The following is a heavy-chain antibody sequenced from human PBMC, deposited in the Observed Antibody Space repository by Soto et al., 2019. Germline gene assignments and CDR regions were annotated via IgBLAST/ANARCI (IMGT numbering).Heavy chain of an antibody. J-gene: IGHJ6*02. CDR2: ISAYNGNT. V-gene: IGHV1-18*04. CDR3: ARDWDGYCSSTSCYWGMDV. Sequence: ASVKVSCKASGYTFTSYCISWVRQAPGQGLEWMGWISAYNGNTNYAQKLQGRVTMTTDTSTSTAYMELRSLRSDDTAVYYCARDWDGYCSSTSCYWGMDVWGQGTTVTVSS. D-gene: IGHD2-2*01. CDR1: GYTFTSYC.